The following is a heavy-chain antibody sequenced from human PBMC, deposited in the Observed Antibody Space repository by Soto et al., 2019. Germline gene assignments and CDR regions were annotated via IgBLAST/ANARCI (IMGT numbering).Heavy chain of an antibody. V-gene: IGHV3-30-3*01. J-gene: IGHJ3*02. Sequence: QVQLVESGGGVVQPGRSLRLSCAASGFTFSSYAMHWVRHAPGKGLEWVAVISYDGSNQHYADSVKGRFIVSRDNSKNTLYLQMNSLRAEDTAVHYCARVRDSSGYYAFDIWGQGTMVTVSS. CDR1: GFTFSSYA. D-gene: IGHD3-22*01. CDR2: ISYDGSNQ. CDR3: ARVRDSSGYYAFDI.